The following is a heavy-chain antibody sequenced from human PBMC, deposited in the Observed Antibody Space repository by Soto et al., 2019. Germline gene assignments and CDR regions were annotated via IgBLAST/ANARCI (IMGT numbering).Heavy chain of an antibody. D-gene: IGHD3-3*01. V-gene: IGHV3-13*01. CDR3: VRAGGMASTWSWFDP. J-gene: IGHJ5*02. CDR1: GFTISSYD. CDR2: IGTDGNT. Sequence: EVQLVESGGGLVQPGGSLRLSCAASGFTISSYDMHWVRQVTGKGLEWVAAIGTDGNTHFPGSVKGRFTISRENVKNSLYLQMNRLRAEDTAVYYCVRAGGMASTWSWFDPWGQGTLVTVSS.